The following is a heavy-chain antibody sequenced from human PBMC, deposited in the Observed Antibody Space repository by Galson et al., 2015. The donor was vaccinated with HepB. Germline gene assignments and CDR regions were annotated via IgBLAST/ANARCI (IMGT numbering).Heavy chain of an antibody. CDR1: GFTFSSYA. Sequence: SLRLSCAASGFTFSSYAMSWVRQAPGRGLEWVSAISGSGGSTYYADSVKGRFTISRDNSKNTLYLQMNSLRAEDTAVYYCAKGGWDWNDVAFDYWGQGTLVTVSS. D-gene: IGHD1-1*01. J-gene: IGHJ4*02. V-gene: IGHV3-23*01. CDR2: ISGSGGST. CDR3: AKGGWDWNDVAFDY.